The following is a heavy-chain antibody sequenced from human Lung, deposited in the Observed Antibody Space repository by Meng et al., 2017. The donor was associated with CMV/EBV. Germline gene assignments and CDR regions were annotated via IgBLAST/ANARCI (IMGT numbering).Heavy chain of an antibody. D-gene: IGHD4-11*01. CDR3: ARSSSTVFWFDS. CDR2: IYHSGST. Sequence: LXCTVSGYSISSGYYWGWIRQPPGKGLEWIGSIYHSGSTYYNPSLKSRVTISVDTSKNQFSLKVSSVTAADTAVYHCARSSSTVFWFDSCGQGTLVTSSS. J-gene: IGHJ5*01. V-gene: IGHV4-38-2*02. CDR1: GYSISSGYY.